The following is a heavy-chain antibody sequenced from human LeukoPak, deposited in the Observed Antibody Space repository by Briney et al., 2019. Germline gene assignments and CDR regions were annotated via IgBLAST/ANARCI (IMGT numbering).Heavy chain of an antibody. CDR1: GGSMRSFY. J-gene: IGHJ4*02. CDR3: ARDDFWSGYDY. D-gene: IGHD3-3*01. V-gene: IGHV4-4*07. CDR2: IYPSENT. Sequence: SETLSLTCSVSGGSMRSFYWSWIRQPAGKGLEWIGRIYPSENTNYNPSLKSRVTMSTDTSKTQFSLKLSSVTAADTAVYYCARDDFWSGYDYWGQGTLVTVSS.